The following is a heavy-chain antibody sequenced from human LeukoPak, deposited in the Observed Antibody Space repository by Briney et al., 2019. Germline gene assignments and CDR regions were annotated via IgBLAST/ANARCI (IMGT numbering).Heavy chain of an antibody. Sequence: GGSRNPPFAASGLTLSDYWMRWFRQAPGKGPAWSPRINSDGSATTYADSVKGRFTISRDNAKSTLYLQMNSLNAEDTAIYYCTRANRYSSGSLDVWGQGTTVTVSS. CDR2: INSDGSAT. V-gene: IGHV3-74*01. D-gene: IGHD6-19*01. J-gene: IGHJ6*02. CDR1: GLTLSDYW. CDR3: TRANRYSSGSLDV.